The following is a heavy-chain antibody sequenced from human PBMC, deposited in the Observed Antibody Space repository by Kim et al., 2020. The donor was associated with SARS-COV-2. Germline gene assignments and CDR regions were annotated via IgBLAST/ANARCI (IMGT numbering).Heavy chain of an antibody. CDR3: ARGDLLHLRYFDWLPPPSSYGMDV. CDR2: INPNSGGT. D-gene: IGHD3-9*01. Sequence: ASVKVSCKPSGYTFTGYYMHWVRQAPGQGLEWMGWINPNSGGTNYAQKFQGWVTMTRDTSISTAYMELSRLRSDDTAVYYCARGDLLHLRYFDWLPPPSSYGMDVWGQGTTVTVSS. CDR1: GYTFTGYY. J-gene: IGHJ6*02. V-gene: IGHV1-2*04.